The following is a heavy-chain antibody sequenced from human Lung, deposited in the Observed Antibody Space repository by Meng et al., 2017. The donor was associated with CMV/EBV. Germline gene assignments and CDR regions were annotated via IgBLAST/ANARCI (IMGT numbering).Heavy chain of an antibody. D-gene: IGHD4-11*01. CDR3: ARGPTVTRFDY. J-gene: IGHJ4*02. Sequence: ASXXVSXKGSGYSFTGGYYMHWVRQAPGQGLEWMGWINTKRGGPNYGEKFQGRVTMTRDTSISTVYMEVSRLRPDDTAVYYCARGPTVTRFDYWGQGTLGTVSS. CDR2: INTKRGGP. V-gene: IGHV1-2*02. CDR1: GYSFTGGYY.